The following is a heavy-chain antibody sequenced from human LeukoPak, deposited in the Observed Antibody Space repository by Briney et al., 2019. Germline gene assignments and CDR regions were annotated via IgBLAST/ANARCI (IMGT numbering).Heavy chain of an antibody. CDR1: GYTFTGYY. V-gene: IGHV1-2*02. CDR2: INPNSGGT. J-gene: IGHJ5*02. Sequence: ASVKVSCKASGYTFTGYYMHWVRQAPGQGLEWMGWINPNSGGTNYAQKFQGRVTMTRDTSISTAYMELSRLRSDDTAVYYCARGGLWFGDPHPIARFDPWGQGTLVTVSS. D-gene: IGHD3-10*01. CDR3: ARGGLWFGDPHPIARFDP.